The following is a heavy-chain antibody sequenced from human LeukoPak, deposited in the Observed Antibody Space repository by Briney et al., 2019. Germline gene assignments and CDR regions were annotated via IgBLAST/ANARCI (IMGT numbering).Heavy chain of an antibody. CDR2: INGGSGNT. CDR3: ARASVSSSFVYWESAYFDF. Sequence: GASVTVSCKASGYTFTNYAIHWVRQAPGQRLEWMGWINGGSGNTKYSQNFQGRVTITRDTSASTAYMELSSLGSEDTAVYYCARASVSSSFVYWESAYFDFWGQGTLVTVSS. J-gene: IGHJ4*02. V-gene: IGHV1-3*01. CDR1: GYTFTNYA. D-gene: IGHD6-6*01.